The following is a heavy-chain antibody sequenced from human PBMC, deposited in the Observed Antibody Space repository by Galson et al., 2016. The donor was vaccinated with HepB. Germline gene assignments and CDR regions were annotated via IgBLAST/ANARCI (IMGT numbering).Heavy chain of an antibody. CDR1: GYPFISYD. D-gene: IGHD3-9*01. CDR2: MNPKNGNT. V-gene: IGHV1-8*01. CDR3: ARGPEHYDILAGSNWFDP. J-gene: IGHJ5*02. Sequence: SVKVSCKTYGYPFISYDLNWVRQAPGQGFEWMGWMNPKNGNTGYAQKFKGRVTMTRNTSISTAHMELSGLRPDDTAVYFCARGPEHYDILAGSNWFDPWGQGTLVTVSS.